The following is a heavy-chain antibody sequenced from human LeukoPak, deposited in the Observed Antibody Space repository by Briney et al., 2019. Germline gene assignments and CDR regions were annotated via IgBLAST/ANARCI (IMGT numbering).Heavy chain of an antibody. CDR2: IIPILGIA. J-gene: IGHJ6*02. CDR3: ARGRPTRRTGTTRGYYYGMDV. CDR1: GGTFSSYT. Sequence: SVKVSCKASGGTFSSYTISWVRQAPGQGLEWMGRIIPILGIANYAQKFQGRVTITADKSTSTAYMELSSLRSEDTAVYYCARGRPTRRTGTTRGYYYGMDVWGQGTTVTVSS. D-gene: IGHD1-7*01. V-gene: IGHV1-69*02.